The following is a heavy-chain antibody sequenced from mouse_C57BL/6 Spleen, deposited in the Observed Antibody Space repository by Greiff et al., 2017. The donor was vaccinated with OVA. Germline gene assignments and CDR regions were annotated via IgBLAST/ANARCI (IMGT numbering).Heavy chain of an antibody. V-gene: IGHV1-82*01. CDR1: GYAFSSSW. CDR2: IYPGDGDT. J-gene: IGHJ3*01. D-gene: IGHD1-1*01. CDR3: ARRDYGSSPPWFAY. Sequence: LVESGPELVKPGASVKISCKASGYAFSSSWMNWVKQRPGKGLEWIGRIYPGDGDTNYNGKFKGKATLTADKSSSTAYMQLSSLTSEDSAVYFCARRDYGSSPPWFAYWGQGTLVTVSA.